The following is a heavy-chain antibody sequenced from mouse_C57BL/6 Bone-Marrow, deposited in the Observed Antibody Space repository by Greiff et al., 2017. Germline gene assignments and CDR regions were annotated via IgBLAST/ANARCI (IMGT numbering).Heavy chain of an antibody. CDR1: GYTFTSYW. CDR2: IDPNSGGT. CDR3: ARDGIFYDGYYEAGY. V-gene: IGHV1-72*01. J-gene: IGHJ2*01. Sequence: QVHVKQPGAELVKPGASVKLSCKASGYTFTSYWMHWVKQRPGRGLEWIGRIDPNSGGTKYNEKFKSKATLTVAKPSSTAYMQLSSLTSEDSAVYYGARDGIFYDGYYEAGYWGQGTTLTVSS. D-gene: IGHD2-3*01.